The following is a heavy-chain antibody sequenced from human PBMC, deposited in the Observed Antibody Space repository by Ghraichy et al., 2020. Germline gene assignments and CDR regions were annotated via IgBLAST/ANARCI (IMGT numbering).Heavy chain of an antibody. Sequence: SETLSLTCTVSGGSISSYYWSWIRQPPGKGLEWIGYIYYSGSTNYNPSLKSRVTISVDTSKNQFSLKLSSVTAADTAVYYCARDSDVYNYYDYWGQGTLVTVSS. CDR3: ARDSDVYNYYDY. CDR1: GGSISSYY. D-gene: IGHD5-24*01. J-gene: IGHJ4*02. CDR2: IYYSGST. V-gene: IGHV4-59*01.